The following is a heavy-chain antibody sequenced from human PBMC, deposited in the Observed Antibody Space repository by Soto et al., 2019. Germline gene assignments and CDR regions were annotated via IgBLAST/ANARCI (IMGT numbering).Heavy chain of an antibody. CDR2: IYYSGST. Sequence: QVQLQESGPGLVKPSETLSLTCTVSGGSISSYXXSWIRQPPGKGLEWIGYIYYSGSTNYNPSLKSRVTISVDTSKNQFSLKLSSVTAADTAVYYCARGYSSSWYVLDYWGQGTLVTVSS. J-gene: IGHJ4*02. D-gene: IGHD6-13*01. V-gene: IGHV4-59*01. CDR3: ARGYSSSWYVLDY. CDR1: GGSISSYX.